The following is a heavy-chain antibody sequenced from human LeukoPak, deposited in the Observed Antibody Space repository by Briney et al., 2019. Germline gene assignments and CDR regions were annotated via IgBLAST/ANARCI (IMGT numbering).Heavy chain of an antibody. CDR1: GYSFSSYW. V-gene: IGHV5-51*01. Sequence: GESLQISCKGSGYSFSSYWIGLGRQMPGKGLEWMGIIYPGDSDTRYSPSFQGQVTISADKSISTAYLQWSSLKASDTAMYYCARREVVYCSSTSCYGVHFDYWAQGTLVTVSS. CDR3: ARREVVYCSSTSCYGVHFDY. CDR2: IYPGDSDT. D-gene: IGHD2-2*01. J-gene: IGHJ4*02.